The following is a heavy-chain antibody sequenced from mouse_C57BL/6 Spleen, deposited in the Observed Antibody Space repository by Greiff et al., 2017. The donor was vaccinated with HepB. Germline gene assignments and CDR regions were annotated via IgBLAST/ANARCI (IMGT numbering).Heavy chain of an antibody. J-gene: IGHJ4*01. Sequence: QVHVKQPGAELVRPGSSVKLSCKASGYTFTSYWMDWVKQRPGQGLEWIGNIYPSDSETHYNQKFKDKATLTVDKSSSTAYMQLSSLTSEDSAVYYCARWTDYYYARDYWGQGTSVTVSS. CDR2: IYPSDSET. CDR3: ARWTDYYYARDY. V-gene: IGHV1-61*01. CDR1: GYTFTSYW. D-gene: IGHD3-3*01.